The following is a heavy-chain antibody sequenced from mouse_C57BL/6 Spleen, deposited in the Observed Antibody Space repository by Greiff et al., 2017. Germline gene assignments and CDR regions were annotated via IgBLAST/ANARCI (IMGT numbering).Heavy chain of an antibody. CDR3: YYSNIAMDY. V-gene: IGHV1-59*01. CDR1: GYTFTSYW. CDR2: IDPSDSYT. Sequence: QVQLQQPGAELVRPGTSVKLSCKASGYTFTSYWMHWVKQRPGQGLEWIGVIDPSDSYTNYNQKFKGKATLTVDTSSSTAYMQLSSLTSEDSAVYYCYYSNIAMDYWGQGTSVTVSS. D-gene: IGHD2-5*01. J-gene: IGHJ4*01.